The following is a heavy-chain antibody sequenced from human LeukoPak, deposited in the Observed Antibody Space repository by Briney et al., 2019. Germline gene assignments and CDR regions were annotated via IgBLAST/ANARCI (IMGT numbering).Heavy chain of an antibody. CDR3: ARRTRIANDAFDI. J-gene: IGHJ3*02. V-gene: IGHV4-30-4*07. D-gene: IGHD6-13*01. CDR1: GGSISSGGYS. Sequence: PSETLSLTCAVSGGSISSGGYSWSWIRQPPGKGLEWIGYIYYSGSTYYNPSLKSRVTISVDTSKNQFSLKLSSVTAADTAVYYCARRTRIANDAFDIWGQGQWSPSLQ. CDR2: IYYSGST.